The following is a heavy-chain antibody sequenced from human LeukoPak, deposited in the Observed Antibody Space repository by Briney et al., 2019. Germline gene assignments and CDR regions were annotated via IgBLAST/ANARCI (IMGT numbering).Heavy chain of an antibody. CDR3: ARDQAFVVVVAATSYYFDY. Sequence: PSETLSLTCTVSGASISSYYWSWIRQPAGKGLEWIERFHTSGSTNYNPSLKSRVTLSVDTSTNQLSLKLSSVTAADTAVYYCARDQAFVVVVAATSYYFDYWGQGTLVTVSS. D-gene: IGHD2-15*01. CDR1: GASISSYY. CDR2: FHTSGST. V-gene: IGHV4-4*07. J-gene: IGHJ4*02.